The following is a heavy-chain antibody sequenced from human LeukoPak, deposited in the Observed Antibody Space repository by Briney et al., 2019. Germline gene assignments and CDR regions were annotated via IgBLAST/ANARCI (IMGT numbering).Heavy chain of an antibody. CDR3: ARLSPCLGSGSSAFPDDY. D-gene: IGHD3-10*01. J-gene: IGHJ4*02. V-gene: IGHV4-39*01. CDR1: GGSISTCRYY. CDR2: FCYSGNA. Sequence: SETLSLTCTVAGGSISTCRYYWGWIRQPPGKGLEWIGNFCYSGNAYYNPSLKSRVTMSVDTSKKQFSLNLTSVTAADTAVYYCARLSPCLGSGSSAFPDDYWGQGTLVTVSS.